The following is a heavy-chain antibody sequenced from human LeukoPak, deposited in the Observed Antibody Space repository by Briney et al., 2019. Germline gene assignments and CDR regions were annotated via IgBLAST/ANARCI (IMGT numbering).Heavy chain of an antibody. CDR1: GGSISSSSYY. Sequence: PSETLSLTCTVSGGSISSSSYYWGWIRQPPGKGLEWIGSIYYSGSTYYNPSLKSRVTISVDTSKNQSSLKLSSVTAADTAVYYCARGTYSSSWYYDYFDYWGQGTLVTVSS. V-gene: IGHV4-39*01. J-gene: IGHJ4*02. CDR3: ARGTYSSSWYYDYFDY. D-gene: IGHD6-13*01. CDR2: IYYSGST.